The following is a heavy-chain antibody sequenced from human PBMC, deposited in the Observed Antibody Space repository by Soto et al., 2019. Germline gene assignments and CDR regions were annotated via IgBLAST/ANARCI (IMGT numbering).Heavy chain of an antibody. CDR3: AKDSGGSYPNWFDP. D-gene: IGHD1-26*01. Sequence: GGSLRLSCAASGFTFSSYAMSWVHQAPGKGLDWVSAISGSGGSTYYADAVKGRFTMSRDNSKNTLYLQMNGVRAEDTAVYYCAKDSGGSYPNWFDPWGQGTLVTVSS. CDR1: GFTFSSYA. CDR2: ISGSGGST. V-gene: IGHV3-23*01. J-gene: IGHJ5*02.